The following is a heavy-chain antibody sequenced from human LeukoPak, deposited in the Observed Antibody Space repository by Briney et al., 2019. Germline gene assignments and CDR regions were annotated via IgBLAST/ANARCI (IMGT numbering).Heavy chain of an antibody. V-gene: IGHV4-39*07. Sequence: SETLSLTCTVSGGSISSSSYYWGWIRQPPGKGLEWIGSIYYNGSTYYNPSLKSRVTISVDTSKNQFSLKLSSVTAADTAVYYCATYQGYGDYVPRRESDAFDIWGQGTMVTVSS. D-gene: IGHD4-17*01. CDR3: ATYQGYGDYVPRRESDAFDI. J-gene: IGHJ3*02. CDR1: GGSISSSSYY. CDR2: IYYNGST.